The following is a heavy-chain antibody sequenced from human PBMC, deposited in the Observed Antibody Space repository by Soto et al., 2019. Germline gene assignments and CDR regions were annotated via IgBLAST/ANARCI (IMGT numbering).Heavy chain of an antibody. V-gene: IGHV4-31*03. J-gene: IGHJ4*02. D-gene: IGHD6-19*01. CDR3: ARGAAIAVAGLAY. Sequence: PSETLSLTCTVSGGSISSGGYYWSWIRQHPGKGLEWIGYIYYSGSTYYNPSLKSRVTISVDTSKNQFSLKLSSVTAADTAVYYCARGAAIAVAGLAYWGQGTLVTVSS. CDR2: IYYSGST. CDR1: GGSISSGGYY.